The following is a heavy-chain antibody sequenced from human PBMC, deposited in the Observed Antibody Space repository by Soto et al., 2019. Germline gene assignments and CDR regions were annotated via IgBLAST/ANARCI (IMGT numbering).Heavy chain of an antibody. D-gene: IGHD1-1*01. CDR3: ARGRYGDY. Sequence: QVHLVQSGAEVKNPGASVKVSCKGSGYDFTTYGITWVRQAPGQGLEWMAWISAHNGNTNYAPKLQGRVTVTRDTPTSTAYLELRSLRSDDTAVYYCARGRYGDYWGQGALVTVSS. CDR2: ISAHNGNT. J-gene: IGHJ4*02. V-gene: IGHV1-18*01. CDR1: GYDFTTYG.